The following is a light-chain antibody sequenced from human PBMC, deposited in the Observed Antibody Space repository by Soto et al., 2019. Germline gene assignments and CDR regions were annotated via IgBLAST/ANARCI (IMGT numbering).Light chain of an antibody. CDR3: QHYVNWPLT. V-gene: IGKV3-15*01. J-gene: IGKJ4*01. CDR2: GAS. CDR1: QGIGNT. Sequence: EIVMTQSPATLSVSPGERATLSCRASQGIGNTLAWYQQKPGQTPRLLIFGASIRATGVPARFSGSGSGTDFTLTINSLQSEDFAVYYCQHYVNWPLTFGGGTKVESK.